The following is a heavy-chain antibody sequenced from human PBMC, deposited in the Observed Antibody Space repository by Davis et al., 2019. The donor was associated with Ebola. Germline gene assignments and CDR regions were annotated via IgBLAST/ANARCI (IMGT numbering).Heavy chain of an antibody. D-gene: IGHD2/OR15-2a*01. Sequence: GESLKISCAVSGFTFSSYTMNWVRQAPGKGPEWVSGISGSGGNTYYADSVKGRFTISRDNAKNTMYLQMNSLRVEDTALYYCAKDNRNIWSEVWGQGTMVTVSS. V-gene: IGHV3-23*01. CDR3: AKDNRNIWSEV. CDR2: ISGSGGNT. J-gene: IGHJ3*01. CDR1: GFTFSSYT.